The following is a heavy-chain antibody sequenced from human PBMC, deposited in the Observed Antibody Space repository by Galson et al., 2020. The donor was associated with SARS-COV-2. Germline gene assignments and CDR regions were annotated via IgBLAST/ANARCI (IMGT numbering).Heavy chain of an antibody. J-gene: IGHJ4*02. D-gene: IGHD2-15*01. CDR1: GDSVSDNSAA. CDR2: TYYRSKWYN. CDR3: VKSDVWCRGGSCYSH. Sequence: SQTLSPTCAISGDSVSDNSAAWNWIRQSPSRGLEWLGRTYYRSKWYNDYAASVHSRITFNPDTSKNQFSLQLNSVTPEDTAVYYGVKSDVWCRGGSCYSHWGQGTPVTVSS. V-gene: IGHV6-1*01.